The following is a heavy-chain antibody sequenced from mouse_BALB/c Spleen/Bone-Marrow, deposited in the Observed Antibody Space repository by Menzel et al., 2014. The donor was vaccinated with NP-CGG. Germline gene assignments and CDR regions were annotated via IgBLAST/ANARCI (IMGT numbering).Heavy chain of an antibody. Sequence: AQLQQSGGDLVKPGGSLKLSCAASGFTFSSYGMSWGRQTPDKRLEWVATISSGGSNTYYPDSVKGRFTISRDNAKNTLYLQMSSLKSEDTAMYYCARHQRYYAMDYWGQGTSVTVSS. J-gene: IGHJ4*01. CDR2: ISSGGSNT. CDR1: GFTFSSYG. CDR3: ARHQRYYAMDY. V-gene: IGHV5-6*01.